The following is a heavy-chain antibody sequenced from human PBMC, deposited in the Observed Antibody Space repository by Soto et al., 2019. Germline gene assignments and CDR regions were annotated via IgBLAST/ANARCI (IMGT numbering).Heavy chain of an antibody. CDR2: ISAYNGNT. CDR3: ARESPLVSSTSFKYYYYGMEV. V-gene: IGHV1-18*01. D-gene: IGHD2-2*01. Sequence: ASVKVSCKASGYTFSSYGISWVRQAPGQGLEWMGWISAYNGNTNYAQKLQGRATMTTDTSTSTAYMELRSLRSDDTAVYYCARESPLVSSTSFKYYYYGMEVWGQGTTVTVSS. CDR1: GYTFSSYG. J-gene: IGHJ6*02.